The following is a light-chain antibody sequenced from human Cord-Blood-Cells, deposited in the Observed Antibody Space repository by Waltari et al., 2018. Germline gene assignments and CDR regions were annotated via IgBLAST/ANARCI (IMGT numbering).Light chain of an antibody. CDR3: CSYAGSSV. V-gene: IGLV2-23*01. Sequence: QSALTQPASVSGSPGQSITISCTGTSSDVGSYNLVSWYQQHPSKAPKLMIYEGSKRPSGVSNRFSGSKSGNTSSLTISALQAEDEADYYCCSYAGSSVFGTGTKVTVL. CDR1: SSDVGSYNL. J-gene: IGLJ1*01. CDR2: EGS.